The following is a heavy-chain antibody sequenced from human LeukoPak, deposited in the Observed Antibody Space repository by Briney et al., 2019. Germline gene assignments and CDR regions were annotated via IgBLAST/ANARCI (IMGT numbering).Heavy chain of an antibody. CDR3: ASLLGPLSYNFGFARDY. V-gene: IGHV3-7*03. D-gene: IGHD5-18*01. J-gene: IGHJ4*01. CDR2: IGEDGSEK. Sequence: AGGSLRLSCAASGFTFSSYWMTWVRQAPGKGLEWVANIGEDGSEKYYVDSVKGRFTISRDNAKNSLYLQVNSLRAADTAVYYCASLLGPLSYNFGFARDYWGQGTLVTVSS. CDR1: GFTFSSYW.